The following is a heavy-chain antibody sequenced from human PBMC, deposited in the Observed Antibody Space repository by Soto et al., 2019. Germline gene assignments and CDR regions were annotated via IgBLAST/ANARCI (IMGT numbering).Heavy chain of an antibody. D-gene: IGHD3-22*01. Sequence: ASVKVSCKASGGTFSSYAISWVRQAPGQGLEWMGGIIPIFGTANYAQKFQGRVTITADESTSTAYMELSSLRSEDTAVYYCARLLYYYDSSGLYYFDYWGQGTLVTVS. J-gene: IGHJ4*02. V-gene: IGHV1-69*13. CDR3: ARLLYYYDSSGLYYFDY. CDR2: IIPIFGTA. CDR1: GGTFSSYA.